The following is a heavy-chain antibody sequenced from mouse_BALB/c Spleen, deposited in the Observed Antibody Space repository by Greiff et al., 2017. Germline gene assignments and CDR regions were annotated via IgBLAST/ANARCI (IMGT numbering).Heavy chain of an antibody. CDR2: IWSGGST. CDR1: GFSLTSYG. D-gene: IGHD2-2*01. J-gene: IGHJ4*01. CDR3: ARGGYYDAMDY. V-gene: IGHV2-2*02. Sequence: VKVVESGPGLVQPSQSLSITCTVSGFSLTSYGVHWVRQSPGKGLEWLGVIWSGGSTDYNAAFISRLSISKDNSKSQVFFKMNSLQANDTAIYYCARGGYYDAMDYWGQGTSVTVSS.